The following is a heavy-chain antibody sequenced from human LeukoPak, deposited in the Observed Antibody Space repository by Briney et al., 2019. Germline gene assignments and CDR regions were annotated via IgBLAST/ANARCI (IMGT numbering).Heavy chain of an antibody. CDR3: ARDRRGSGSYYAFDI. V-gene: IGHV3-21*01. CDR1: GFTFSSYS. J-gene: IGHJ3*02. Sequence: GGSLRLSCAASGFTFSSYSMNWVRQAPGKGLEWVSSISSSSSYIYYADSVKGRFTISRDNAKNSLYLQMNSLRAEDTAVYYCARDRRGSGSYYAFDIWGQGTMVTVSS. CDR2: ISSSSSYI. D-gene: IGHD1-26*01.